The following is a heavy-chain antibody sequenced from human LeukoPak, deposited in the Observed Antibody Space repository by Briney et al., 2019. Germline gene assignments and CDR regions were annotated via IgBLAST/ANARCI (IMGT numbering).Heavy chain of an antibody. Sequence: SETLSLTRTVSGGSLTSYYWSWIRQPPGKGLEWIGYIYYTGTTNYNPSLKSRVTISVDTSKNQFSLKLNSVTAADTAVYYCARFGSLREPILDYWGQGTLVTVSS. CDR2: IYYTGTT. CDR1: GGSLTSYY. J-gene: IGHJ4*02. D-gene: IGHD3-16*01. V-gene: IGHV4-59*01. CDR3: ARFGSLREPILDY.